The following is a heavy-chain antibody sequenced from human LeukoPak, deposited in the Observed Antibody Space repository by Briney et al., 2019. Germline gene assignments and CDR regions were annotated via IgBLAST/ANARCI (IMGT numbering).Heavy chain of an antibody. D-gene: IGHD6-13*01. CDR2: INAGNGNT. J-gene: IGHJ4*02. CDR1: GYTFTSYA. Sequence: ASVKVSCKASGYTFTSYAMHWVRQAPGQRLEWMGWINAGNGNTKYSQKFQSRVTITRDTSASTAYMELSSLRSEDTAVYYCARRRVGGSSSWYEIPAFDYWGQGTLVTVSS. CDR3: ARRRVGGSSSWYEIPAFDY. V-gene: IGHV1-3*01.